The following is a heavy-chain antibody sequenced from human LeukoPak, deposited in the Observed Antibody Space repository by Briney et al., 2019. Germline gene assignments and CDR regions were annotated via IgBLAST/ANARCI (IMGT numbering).Heavy chain of an antibody. CDR3: ARLYSSGWYARNFDY. CDR1: GYTFTSYG. CDR2: ISAYNGNT. J-gene: IGHJ4*02. Sequence: ASVKVSCKASGYTFTSYGISWVRQAPGQGLEWMGWISAYNGNTNYAQKLQGRVTMTTDTSTSTAYMELRSLRSDGTAVYYCARLYSSGWYARNFDYWGQGTLVTVSS. D-gene: IGHD6-19*01. V-gene: IGHV1-18*01.